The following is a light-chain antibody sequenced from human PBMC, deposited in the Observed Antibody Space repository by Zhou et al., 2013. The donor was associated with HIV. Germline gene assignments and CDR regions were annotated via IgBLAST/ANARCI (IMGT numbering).Light chain of an antibody. Sequence: DIVMTQSPLSLPVTPGEPASISCRSSQSLLESNGYKYLDWYLQKPGQSPQLLIYLGSHRASGVPDRFSGSGSGTDFTLTISRLQPGDFATYYCQQTYSTPLFGPGTKVDIK. CDR2: LGS. J-gene: IGKJ3*01. CDR1: QSLLESNGYKY. CDR3: QQTYSTPL. V-gene: IGKV2-28*01.